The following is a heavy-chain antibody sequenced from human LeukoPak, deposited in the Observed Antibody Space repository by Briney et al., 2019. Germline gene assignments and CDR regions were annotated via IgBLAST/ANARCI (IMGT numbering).Heavy chain of an antibody. D-gene: IGHD4-11*01. CDR1: GGSISGYY. V-gene: IGHV4-59*01. CDR2: MYHSGST. Sequence: ASETLSLTCTVSGGSISGYYWSWIRQPPGKGLQWIGYMYHSGSTTYNPSLKSRVTMSLDTPKNQFSLKLSSMTAADTAVYYCATDGLHRNAFDIWGQGTMVTVSS. J-gene: IGHJ3*02. CDR3: ATDGLHRNAFDI.